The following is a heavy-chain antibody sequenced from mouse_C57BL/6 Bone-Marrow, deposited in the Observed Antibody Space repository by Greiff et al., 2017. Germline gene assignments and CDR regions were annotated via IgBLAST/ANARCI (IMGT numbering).Heavy chain of an antibody. J-gene: IGHJ3*01. V-gene: IGHV5-4*01. CDR3: ARDGGYGTPFAY. CDR1: GFTFSSYA. D-gene: IGHD1-1*01. CDR2: ISDGGSYT. Sequence: EVMLVESGGGLVKPGGSLKLSCAASGFTFSSYAMSWVRQTPEKRLEWVATISDGGSYTYYPDNVKGRFTISRDNAKNNLYLQMSHLKSEDTAMYYCARDGGYGTPFAYWGQVTLVTVSA.